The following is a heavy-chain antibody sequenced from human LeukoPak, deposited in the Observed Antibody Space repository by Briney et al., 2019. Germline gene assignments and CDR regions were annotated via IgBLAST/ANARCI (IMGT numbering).Heavy chain of an antibody. CDR1: GFTFTTHW. Sequence: GGSLRLSCGASGFTFTTHWIHWVRQAPGKGLVWVSRIKPDGSDTNYADSVKGRFTTSRDNAKNTVYLQMNSLRAEDTAVYYCTRSPRESSGYSFSYFDYWGQGTLVSVSS. CDR3: TRSPRESSGYSFSYFDY. D-gene: IGHD3-22*01. CDR2: IKPDGSDT. J-gene: IGHJ4*02. V-gene: IGHV3-74*01.